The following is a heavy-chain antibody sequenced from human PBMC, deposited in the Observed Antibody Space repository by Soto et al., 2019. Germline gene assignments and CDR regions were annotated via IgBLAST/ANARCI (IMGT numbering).Heavy chain of an antibody. V-gene: IGHV1-8*01. J-gene: IGHJ4*02. Sequence: ASVKVSCKASGYTFTSYDINWVRQATGQGLEWMGWMNPNSGNTGYAQKFQGSVTMTRNTSISTAYMELSSLRSEDTAVYYCARGGVFFFAAPTNPFDYGGQGTLVTVS. CDR1: GYTFTSYD. CDR3: ARGGVFFFAAPTNPFDY. D-gene: IGHD3-10*01. CDR2: MNPNSGNT.